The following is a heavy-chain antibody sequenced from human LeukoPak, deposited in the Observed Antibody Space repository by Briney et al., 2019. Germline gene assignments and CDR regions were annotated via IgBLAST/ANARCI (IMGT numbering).Heavy chain of an antibody. CDR1: GFTVSSNY. CDR3: ARDFSPVGAAASWYFDL. D-gene: IGHD6-25*01. J-gene: IGHJ2*01. V-gene: IGHV3-53*01. CDR2: IYSGGST. Sequence: PGGSLRLSXAASGFTVSSNYMSWVRQAPGKGREWVSVIYSGGSTYYADSVKGRFTISRDNSKNTLYLQMNSLRAEDTAVYYCARDFSPVGAAASWYFDLWGRGTLVTVSS.